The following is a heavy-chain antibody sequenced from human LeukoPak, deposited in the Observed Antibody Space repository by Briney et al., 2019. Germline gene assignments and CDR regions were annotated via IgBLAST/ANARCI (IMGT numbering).Heavy chain of an antibody. Sequence: ASVKVSCKASGYTFTSYYMHWVRQAPGQGLEWMGIINPSGGSTSYAQKFQGRVTMTRDMSTSTVYMELSSLRSEGTAVYYCARPTVGATMLDAFDIWGQGTMVTVSS. J-gene: IGHJ3*02. CDR2: INPSGGST. D-gene: IGHD2-2*01. CDR1: GYTFTSYY. CDR3: ARPTVGATMLDAFDI. V-gene: IGHV1-46*01.